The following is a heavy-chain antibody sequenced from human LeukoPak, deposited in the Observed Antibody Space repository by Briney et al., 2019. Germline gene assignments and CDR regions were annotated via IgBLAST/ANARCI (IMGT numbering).Heavy chain of an antibody. J-gene: IGHJ4*02. CDR1: GFTFSSYA. CDR3: AKARTWGIAAADPFDY. V-gene: IGHV3-23*01. D-gene: IGHD6-13*01. CDR2: ISGSDGST. Sequence: GGSLRLSCAASGFTFSSYAMSWVRQAPGKGLEWVSAISGSDGSTYYADSVKGRFTISRDNSKNTLYLQMNSLRAEDTAVYYCAKARTWGIAAADPFDYWGQGTLVTVSS.